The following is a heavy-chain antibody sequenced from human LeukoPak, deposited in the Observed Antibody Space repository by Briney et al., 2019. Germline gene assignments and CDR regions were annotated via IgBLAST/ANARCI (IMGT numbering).Heavy chain of an antibody. Sequence: SQTLSLTCAISGDGVSSNSAAWNWIRQSPSRGPEWLGRTYYRSKWYNDYAVSVKSRITINPDTSKNQFSLQLNSVTPEDTAVYYCARAAWADSGFYFDYWGQGTLVTVSS. D-gene: IGHD3-10*01. CDR3: ARAAWADSGFYFDY. J-gene: IGHJ4*02. V-gene: IGHV6-1*01. CDR1: GDGVSSNSAA. CDR2: TYYRSKWYN.